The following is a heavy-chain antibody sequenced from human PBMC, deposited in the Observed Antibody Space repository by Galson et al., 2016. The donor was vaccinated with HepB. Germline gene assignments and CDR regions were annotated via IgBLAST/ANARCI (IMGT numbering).Heavy chain of an antibody. D-gene: IGHD4-23*01. CDR1: GFTFSSYS. J-gene: IGHJ5*02. CDR2: ISSSSSTI. CDR3: ARGGNSGRGSLDP. V-gene: IGHV3-48*02. Sequence: LRLSCAASGFTFSSYSMNWVRQAPGKGLEWISYISSSSSTIYYADSVKGRFTISRDNAKNSLYLQMNSLRDEDTAVYYCARGGNSGRGSLDPWGQGTLVTVSS.